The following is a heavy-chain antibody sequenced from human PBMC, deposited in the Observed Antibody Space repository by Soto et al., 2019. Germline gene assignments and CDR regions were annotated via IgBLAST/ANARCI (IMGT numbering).Heavy chain of an antibody. Sequence: QVQLVQSGAEVKKPGSSVKVSCKASGDTFSSYAISWVRQAPGQGLEWVGGIIPVSGKINSAQKFQGRVTITADEFTSTVYMELSSLRSEDTAVYFCASRYWNGGRCQSRYYDGRDVWGQGTTVTFYS. CDR2: IIPVSGKI. V-gene: IGHV1-69*01. J-gene: IGHJ6*02. CDR1: GDTFSSYA. D-gene: IGHD2-15*01. CDR3: ASRYWNGGRCQSRYYDGRDV.